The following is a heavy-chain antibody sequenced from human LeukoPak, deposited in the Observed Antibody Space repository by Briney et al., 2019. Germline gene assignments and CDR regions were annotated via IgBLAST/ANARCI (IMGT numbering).Heavy chain of an antibody. J-gene: IGHJ1*01. D-gene: IGHD2-2*02. V-gene: IGHV1-69*13. CDR3: ARGPPPDIVVVPAAITAGYFQH. CDR1: GGTFSSYA. CDR2: IIPIFGTA. Sequence: SVKVSCKASGGTFSSYAISWVRQAPGQGLEWMGGIIPIFGTANYAQKFQGRVTITADESTSTAYMELSSLRSEDTAVYYCARGPPPDIVVVPAAITAGYFQHWGRGTLVTVSS.